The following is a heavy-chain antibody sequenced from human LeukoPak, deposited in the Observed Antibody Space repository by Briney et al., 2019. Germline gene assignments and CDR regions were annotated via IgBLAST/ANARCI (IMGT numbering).Heavy chain of an antibody. CDR2: ISSSSSTI. J-gene: IGHJ4*02. CDR1: GITFRRYE. V-gene: IGHV3-48*01. Sequence: SGGSLRLSCAASGITFRRYEMNWVRQAPGKGLEWVSYISSSSSTIYYADSVKGRFTISRDNAKNSLYLQMNSLRAEDTAVYYCARGRGRLLGYWGQGTLVTVSS. CDR3: ARGRGRLLGY. D-gene: IGHD3-16*01.